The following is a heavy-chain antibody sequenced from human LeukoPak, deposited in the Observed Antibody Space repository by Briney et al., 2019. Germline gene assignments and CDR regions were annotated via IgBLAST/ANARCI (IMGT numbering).Heavy chain of an antibody. CDR2: INQDGSET. Sequence: PGGSLRLSCAASGFIFSTYWMSWVRLAPGKGLECVANINQDGSETFYVDSVKGRFTISRDNGKNSLFVQMDSLRAEDTAVYYCVRGFDGYFGFDLWGQGTMVTVSS. CDR3: VRGFDGYFGFDL. V-gene: IGHV3-7*05. D-gene: IGHD5-24*01. J-gene: IGHJ3*01. CDR1: GFIFSTYW.